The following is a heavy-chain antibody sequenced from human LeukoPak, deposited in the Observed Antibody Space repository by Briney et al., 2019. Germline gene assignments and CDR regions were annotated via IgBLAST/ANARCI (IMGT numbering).Heavy chain of an antibody. CDR2: INSDGSNT. Sequence: GGSLRLSCAASGFTFSSYWMHWVRQVPGKGLVRVSRINSDGSNTRYADSVKGRFTISRDNAKNTLYLQMNSLRAEDTAVYYCARDLELVYYDSSGYDYWGQGTLVIVSS. D-gene: IGHD3-22*01. V-gene: IGHV3-74*01. J-gene: IGHJ4*02. CDR1: GFTFSSYW. CDR3: ARDLELVYYDSSGYDY.